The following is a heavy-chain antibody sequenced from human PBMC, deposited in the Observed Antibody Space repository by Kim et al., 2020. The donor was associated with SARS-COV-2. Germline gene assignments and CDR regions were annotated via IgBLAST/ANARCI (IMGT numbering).Heavy chain of an antibody. V-gene: IGHV1-8*01. CDR2: MSPNSGYT. CDR3: ARGVSAGVDY. Sequence: ASVKVSCKASGYTFTNLDINWMRRVPGLGLEWMGWMSPNSGYTGYAQRFQDRVTMTRDTSISTAYMELSSLTSDDTAVYYCARGVSAGVDYWGQGTLVTVSS. CDR1: GYTFTNLD. D-gene: IGHD3-10*01. J-gene: IGHJ4*02.